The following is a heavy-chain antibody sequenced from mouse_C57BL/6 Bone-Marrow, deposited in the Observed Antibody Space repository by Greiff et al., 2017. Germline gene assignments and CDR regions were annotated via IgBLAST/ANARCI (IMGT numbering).Heavy chain of an antibody. CDR1: GYTFTSYG. CDR3: ARISRCTMVKTRAWFAY. Sequence: QVQLQQSGAELARPGASVKLSCKASGYTFTSYGISWVKQRTGQGLEWIGEIYPRSGNTYYNEKFKGKATLTADKSSSTADMELRSLTSEDAAVYFCARISRCTMVKTRAWFAYWGQGTRVTVYA. J-gene: IGHJ3*01. CDR2: IYPRSGNT. D-gene: IGHD2-13*01. V-gene: IGHV1-81*01.